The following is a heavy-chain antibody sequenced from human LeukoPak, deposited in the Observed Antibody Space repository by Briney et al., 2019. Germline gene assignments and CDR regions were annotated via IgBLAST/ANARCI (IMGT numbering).Heavy chain of an antibody. CDR2: IYCSGST. J-gene: IGHJ4*02. D-gene: IGHD3/OR15-3a*01. Sequence: SETLSLTCTVSGGSISSYYWSWIRQPPRKGLEWIGYIYCSGSTNYNPSLKSRVTISVDTSKSQFSLKLSSVTAADTAVYYCARSHSVWTSFDYWGQGTLVTVSS. CDR3: ARSHSVWTSFDY. V-gene: IGHV4-59*01. CDR1: GGSISSYY.